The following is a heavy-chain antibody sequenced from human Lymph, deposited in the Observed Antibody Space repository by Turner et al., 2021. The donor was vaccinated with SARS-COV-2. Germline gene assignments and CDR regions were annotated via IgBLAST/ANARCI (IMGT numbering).Heavy chain of an antibody. CDR3: AIRRWLRGPIDY. D-gene: IGHD5-12*01. CDR2: ISYSGST. V-gene: IGHV4-39*02. J-gene: IGHJ4*02. CDR1: GGSISSSSYY. Sequence: QLQLQESGPGMVQPSATMSLTCTDSGGSISSSSYYWGWSRQPPGKGLEWIGSISYSGSTYYNPTLKSRVTISVDTSKNHFSLKLSSVTAADTALYYCAIRRWLRGPIDYWGQGTLVTVSS.